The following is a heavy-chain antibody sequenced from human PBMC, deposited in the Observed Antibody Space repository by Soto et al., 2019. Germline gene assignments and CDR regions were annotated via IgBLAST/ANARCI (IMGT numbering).Heavy chain of an antibody. V-gene: IGHV5-10-1*01. CDR2: IDPSDSYT. D-gene: IGHD3-10*01. CDR1: GERFPSYC. Sequence: ESLQLSWQASGERFPSYCISWVRQMPGKGLEWMGRIDPSDSYTNYSPSFQGHVTISADKSISAAYLQWSSLKASDTAMYYCARHRGGMDVWGQGTAVTVSS. CDR3: ARHRGGMDV. J-gene: IGHJ6*01.